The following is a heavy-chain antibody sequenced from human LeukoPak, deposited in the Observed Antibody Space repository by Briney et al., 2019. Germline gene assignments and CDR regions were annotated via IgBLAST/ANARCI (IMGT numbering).Heavy chain of an antibody. CDR3: AKDWGAYYDSSGFYSGDFDY. D-gene: IGHD3-22*01. CDR2: ISGDGGST. Sequence: GGSLRPSFAASGLTFDDYAMHWVRQAPGKGLEWVSLISGDGGSTYYADSVKGRFTISRDNSKNSLYLQMNSLRTEDTALYYCAKDWGAYYDSSGFYSGDFDYWGQGTLVTVSS. CDR1: GLTFDDYA. V-gene: IGHV3-43*02. J-gene: IGHJ4*02.